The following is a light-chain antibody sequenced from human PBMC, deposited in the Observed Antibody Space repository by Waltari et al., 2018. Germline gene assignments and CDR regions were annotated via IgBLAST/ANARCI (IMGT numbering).Light chain of an antibody. Sequence: IQTTQSPPSLSASVGDTVTITCRASQSLNTYLNWYQQKPGKAPKLLIYDVSSLQSGVPSRFSGSGSGTDFTLTISSLQPEDFATYYCQQSYSTPRTFGHGTKVEI. CDR3: QQSYSTPRT. CDR1: QSLNTY. CDR2: DVS. V-gene: IGKV1-39*01. J-gene: IGKJ1*01.